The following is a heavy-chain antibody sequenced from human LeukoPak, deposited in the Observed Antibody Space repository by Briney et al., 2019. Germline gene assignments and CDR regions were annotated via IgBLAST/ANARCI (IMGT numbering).Heavy chain of an antibody. CDR2: ISVSGGLT. Sequence: GGSLRLSCAASGFSFSSYAMGWVRQAPGKGLEWVSSISVSGGLTYYADSLEGRFTISRDNSNNTLYLQMNSLRAEDTAVYYCAKRVGGVNNFDYWGQGSQVIVSS. CDR3: AKRVGGVNNFDY. V-gene: IGHV3-23*01. J-gene: IGHJ4*02. D-gene: IGHD3-16*01. CDR1: GFSFSSYA.